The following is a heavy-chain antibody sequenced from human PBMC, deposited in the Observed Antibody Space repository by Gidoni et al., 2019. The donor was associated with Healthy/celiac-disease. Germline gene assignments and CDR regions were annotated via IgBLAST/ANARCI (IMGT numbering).Heavy chain of an antibody. CDR3: ARDKVYEGYYYGAGSLKSGRYYYYYYGMDV. CDR2: ISSSSSYI. V-gene: IGHV3-21*01. Sequence: SLSCEASGYTLSSSRMNCVRQAPGTRLAWVSSISSSSSYIYYSDAVKGRFTISRDKAKNSLYLQMNSLRAEDTAVYYCARDKVYEGYYYGAGSLKSGRYYYYYYGMDVWGQGTTVTVSS. CDR1: GYTLSSSR. D-gene: IGHD3-10*01. J-gene: IGHJ6*02.